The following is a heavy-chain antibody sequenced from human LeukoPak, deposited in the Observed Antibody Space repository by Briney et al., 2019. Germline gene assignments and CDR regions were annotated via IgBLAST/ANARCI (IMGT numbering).Heavy chain of an antibody. Sequence: SETLSLTCAVSGGSISSGGYSWSWIRQPPGKGLEWIGYINHSGSTNYNPSLKSRVTISVDTSKNQFSLKLSSVTAADTAVYYCARSGGGYSRLVNDYWGQGTLVTVSS. CDR2: INHSGST. D-gene: IGHD5-12*01. CDR3: ARSGGGYSRLVNDY. CDR1: GGSISSGGYS. J-gene: IGHJ4*02. V-gene: IGHV4-30-2*01.